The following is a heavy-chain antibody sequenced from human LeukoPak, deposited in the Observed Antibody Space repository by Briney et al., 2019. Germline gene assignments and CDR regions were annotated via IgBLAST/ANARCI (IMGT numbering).Heavy chain of an antibody. CDR3: AREDPWGGIAAAENFQH. V-gene: IGHV1-69*04. CDR2: IIPILGIA. D-gene: IGHD6-13*01. J-gene: IGHJ1*01. CDR1: GGTFSSYA. Sequence: SVKVSCKASGGTFSSYAISWVRQAPGQGLEWMGRIIPILGIANYAQKFQGRVTITADKSTSTAYMELSSLRSEDTAVYYCAREDPWGGIAAAENFQHWGQGTLVTVSS.